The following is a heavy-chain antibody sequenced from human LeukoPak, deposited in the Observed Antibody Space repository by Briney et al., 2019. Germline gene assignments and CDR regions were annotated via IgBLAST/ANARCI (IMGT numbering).Heavy chain of an antibody. V-gene: IGHV4-31*03. CDR1: GGSISSGGYY. CDR3: ARGARIVVVPAAIPGWFDP. Sequence: SQTLSLTCTVSGGSISSGGYYWSWIRQHPGKGLEWIGYIYYSGSTYYNPSLKSRVTISVDTSKNQFSLKLSSVTAADTAVYYCARGARIVVVPAAIPGWFDPWGQGTLVTVSS. D-gene: IGHD2-2*02. CDR2: IYYSGST. J-gene: IGHJ5*02.